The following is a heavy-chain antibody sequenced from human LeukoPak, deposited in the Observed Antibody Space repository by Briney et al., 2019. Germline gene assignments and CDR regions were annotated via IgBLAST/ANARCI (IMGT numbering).Heavy chain of an antibody. CDR2: ISSSSGYT. J-gene: IGHJ6*02. CDR1: GFTFSDYY. D-gene: IGHD2-2*01. Sequence: GGSLRLSCAASGFTFSDYYMSWIRQAPGKGLEWVSYISSSSGYTNYADSVKGRFTISRDNAKNSLYLQMNSLRAEDTAVYYCARARTAATGYYYYGMDVWGQGTTVTVSS. V-gene: IGHV3-11*05. CDR3: ARARTAATGYYYYGMDV.